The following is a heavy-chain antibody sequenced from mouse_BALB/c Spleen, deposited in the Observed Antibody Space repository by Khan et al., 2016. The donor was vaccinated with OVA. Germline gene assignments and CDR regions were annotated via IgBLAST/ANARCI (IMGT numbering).Heavy chain of an antibody. CDR3: AKPCYAHYYAMDY. D-gene: IGHD2-10*01. J-gene: IGHJ4*01. V-gene: IGHV2-6-5*01. Sequence: QVQLKESGPGLVAPSQSLSITCTVSGFSLTDYGVNWIRQPPGKGLEWLGIIWGGGSTYYNSALKSRLSISKDNSKSQVFLKMNSLQTDDTAMDYCAKPCYAHYYAMDYWGQGTSVTVSS. CDR1: GFSLTDYG. CDR2: IWGGGST.